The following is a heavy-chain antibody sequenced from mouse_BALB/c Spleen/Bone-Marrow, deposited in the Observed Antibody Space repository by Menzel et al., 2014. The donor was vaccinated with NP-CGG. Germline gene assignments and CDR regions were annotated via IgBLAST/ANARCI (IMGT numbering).Heavy chain of an antibody. J-gene: IGHJ3*01. CDR2: INPESNTI. V-gene: IGHV4-1*02. CDR1: GFDFSRYW. Sequence: EVHLVESGGGLVQPGGSLKLSCAASGFDFSRYWMSWVRQAPGKGLQWIGEINPESNTINYTPSLKDKFIISRDNAKKTLYLQMSKVKSEDTALYCCARRGYYGWFAYWGQGTLVTVSA. D-gene: IGHD2-3*01. CDR3: ARRGYYGWFAY.